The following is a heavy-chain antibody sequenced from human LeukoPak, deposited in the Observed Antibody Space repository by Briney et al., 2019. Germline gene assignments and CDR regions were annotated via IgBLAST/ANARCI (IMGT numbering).Heavy chain of an antibody. CDR1: GFTFDNYA. V-gene: IGHV3-23*01. CDR3: AKDYYYDSNPTADY. D-gene: IGHD3-22*01. CDR2: ISGSGGST. Sequence: PGGSLRLSCAASGFTFDNYAMNWVRQPPGKGLEWVSAISGSGGSTYYADSVKGRFAISRDNSKNTLYLQMNSLRAEDTAVYYCAKDYYYDSNPTADYWGQGTLVTVSS. J-gene: IGHJ4*02.